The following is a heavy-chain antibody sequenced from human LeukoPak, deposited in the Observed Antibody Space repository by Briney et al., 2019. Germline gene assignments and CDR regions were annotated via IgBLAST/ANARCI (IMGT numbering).Heavy chain of an antibody. CDR1: GFTFSSYS. CDR3: ARGLPNYYGMDV. J-gene: IGHJ6*02. V-gene: IGHV3-21*01. Sequence: GGSLRLSCAASGFTFSSYSMNWVRQAPGKGLEWVSSISGQSKYIYYADSVRGRSAISRDNAKNTVYLQMNSLRTEDTAVYYCARGLPNYYGMDVWGQGTTVTVSS. CDR2: ISGQSKYI.